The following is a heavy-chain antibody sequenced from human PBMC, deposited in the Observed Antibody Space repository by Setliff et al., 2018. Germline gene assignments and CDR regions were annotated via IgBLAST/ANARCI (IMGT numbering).Heavy chain of an antibody. D-gene: IGHD5-12*01. CDR3: ARERGDIVTTTSYYYYLDV. Sequence: ASVKVSCKASGGTFSSKAISWVRQAPGQGLEWMGGFIPSFGTANYAQKFQGRLTITTDESTSTAYMELSSLRSEDTAVYYCARERGDIVTTTSYYYYLDVWGKGTTVTVSS. V-gene: IGHV1-69*05. CDR2: FIPSFGTA. J-gene: IGHJ6*03. CDR1: GGTFSSKA.